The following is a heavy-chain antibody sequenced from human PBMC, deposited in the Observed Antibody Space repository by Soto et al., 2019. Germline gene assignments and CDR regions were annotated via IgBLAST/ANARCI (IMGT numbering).Heavy chain of an antibody. CDR3: AKDNVYYYDSSGYPNY. Sequence: GGSLRLSCAASGFTFSSYAMSWVRQAPGKGLEWVSAISGSGGSTYYADSVKGRFTISRDNSKNTLYLQMNDLRAEDTAVYYCAKDNVYYYDSSGYPNYWGQGTLVTVSS. CDR1: GFTFSSYA. CDR2: ISGSGGST. V-gene: IGHV3-23*01. J-gene: IGHJ4*02. D-gene: IGHD3-22*01.